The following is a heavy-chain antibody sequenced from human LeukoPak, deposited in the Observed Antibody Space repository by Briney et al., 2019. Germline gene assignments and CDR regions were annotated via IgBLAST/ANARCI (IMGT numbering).Heavy chain of an antibody. CDR2: IYYSGST. CDR3: AAGVVVAATLLY. CDR1: GGSISSGGYY. Sequence: SQTLSLTCTVSGGSISSGGYYWGWIRQHPGKGLEWIGYIYYSGSTYYNPSLKSRVTISVDASKNQFSLKLSSVTAADTAVYYCAAGVVVAATLLYWGQGTLVTVSS. D-gene: IGHD2-15*01. J-gene: IGHJ4*02. V-gene: IGHV4-31*03.